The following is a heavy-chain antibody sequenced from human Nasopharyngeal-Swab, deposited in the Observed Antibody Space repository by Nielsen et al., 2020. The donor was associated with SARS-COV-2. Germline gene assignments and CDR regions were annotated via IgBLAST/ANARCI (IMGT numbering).Heavy chain of an antibody. J-gene: IGHJ4*02. CDR3: ARIGCSGGSCYCDY. D-gene: IGHD2-15*01. CDR1: GGSISSSSYY. V-gene: IGHV4-39*07. Sequence: SETLSLTCTVSGGSISSSSYYWGWIRQPPGKGLEWIGSIYYSGSTNYNPSLKSRVTISIDTSKNQFSLKLNSVTAADTAVYYCARIGCSGGSCYCDYWGQGTLVTVSS. CDR2: IYYSGST.